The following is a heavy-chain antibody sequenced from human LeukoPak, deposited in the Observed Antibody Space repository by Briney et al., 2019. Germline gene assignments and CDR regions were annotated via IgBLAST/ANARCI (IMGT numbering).Heavy chain of an antibody. D-gene: IGHD6-19*01. J-gene: IGHJ4*02. V-gene: IGHV3-21*01. CDR2: ISPSSTYI. Sequence: GGSLRLSCAASGFTFSSYSMNWVRQAAGKGLEWFSSISPSSTYIYYADSMKGRFTISRDNGKNSLYLQMNSLRAEDTAVYYCARDSVWRGPPIAVAGTDFWGRGTLVTVSS. CDR1: GFTFSSYS. CDR3: ARDSVWRGPPIAVAGTDF.